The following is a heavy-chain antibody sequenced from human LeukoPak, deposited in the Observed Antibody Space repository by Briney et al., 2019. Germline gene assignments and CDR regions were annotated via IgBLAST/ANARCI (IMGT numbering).Heavy chain of an antibody. D-gene: IGHD3-22*01. V-gene: IGHV1-2*02. CDR2: INPNSGGT. Sequence: ASVKVSCKASGYTFTGYYMHWVRQAPGQGLEWMGCINPNSGGTNYAQVFQGRVTMTRDTSISTAYMELSRLRSDDTAVYYCARDGAGGDYESSDYYAYYFDYWGQGTLVTVSS. CDR1: GYTFTGYY. CDR3: ARDGAGGDYESSDYYAYYFDY. J-gene: IGHJ4*02.